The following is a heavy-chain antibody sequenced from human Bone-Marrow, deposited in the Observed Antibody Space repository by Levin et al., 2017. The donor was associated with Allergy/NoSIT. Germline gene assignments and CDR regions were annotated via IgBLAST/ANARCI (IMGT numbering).Heavy chain of an antibody. CDR3: ARDNHDILTGYTDLYYYYGMDV. Sequence: PGGSLRLSCAASGFTFSSYWMSWVRQAPGKGLEWVANIKQDGSEKYYVDSVKGRFTISRDNAKNSLYLQMNSLRAEDTAVYYCARDNHDILTGYTDLYYYYGMDVWGQGTTVTVSS. D-gene: IGHD3-9*01. CDR2: IKQDGSEK. J-gene: IGHJ6*02. V-gene: IGHV3-7*01. CDR1: GFTFSSYW.